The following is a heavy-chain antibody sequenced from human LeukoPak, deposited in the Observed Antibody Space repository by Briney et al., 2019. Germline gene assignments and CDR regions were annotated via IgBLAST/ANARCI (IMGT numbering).Heavy chain of an antibody. CDR1: GFTFSSYA. CDR3: ARGYASTSQLDP. CDR2: ISFDGSNK. D-gene: IGHD6-13*01. Sequence: GGSLRLSCVASGFTFSSYAMHWVRQAPGKGLEWVAVISFDGSNKYYANSVKGRFTISRDNSKNTLYLQVSAEDTAIYYCARGYASTSQLDPWGQGTLVTVSS. J-gene: IGHJ5*02. V-gene: IGHV3-30*03.